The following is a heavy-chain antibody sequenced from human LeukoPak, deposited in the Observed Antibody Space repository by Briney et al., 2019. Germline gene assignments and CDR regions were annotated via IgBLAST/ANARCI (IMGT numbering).Heavy chain of an antibody. Sequence: RASVKVSCKASGYTFTSYGISWVRQAPGQGLEWMGWISAYNGNTNYAQKLQGRVTMTTDTSTSTAYMELRSLRSDDTAVYYCARDRGSYSYYYYGMDVWGQGTTVTVSS. CDR1: GYTFTSYG. CDR2: ISAYNGNT. D-gene: IGHD1-26*01. V-gene: IGHV1-18*01. CDR3: ARDRGSYSYYYYGMDV. J-gene: IGHJ6*02.